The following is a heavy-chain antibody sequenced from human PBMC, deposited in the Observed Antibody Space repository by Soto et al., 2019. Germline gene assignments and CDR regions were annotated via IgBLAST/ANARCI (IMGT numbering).Heavy chain of an antibody. CDR3: ARVIGEGYCSGGSCGELYGMDV. CDR1: GFTFSSYW. D-gene: IGHD2-15*01. V-gene: IGHV3-7*03. Sequence: SLRLSCAASGFTFSSYWMSWVRQAPGKGLEWVANIKQDGSEKYYVDSVKGRFTISRDNAKNSLYLQMNSLRAEDTAVYYCARVIGEGYCSGGSCGELYGMDVWGQGTTVTVSS. CDR2: IKQDGSEK. J-gene: IGHJ6*02.